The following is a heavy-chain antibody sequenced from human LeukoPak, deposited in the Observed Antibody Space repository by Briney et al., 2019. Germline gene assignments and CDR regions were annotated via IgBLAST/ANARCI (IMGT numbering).Heavy chain of an antibody. J-gene: IGHJ6*03. Sequence: SETLSLTCTVSGGSISSYYWSWIRQPPGKGLEWIGYIYYSGSTNYNPSLKSRVTISVDMSKNQFSLKLSSVTAADTAVYYCARTAEGGYTYDYFYYYYMDVWGKGTTVTISS. CDR2: IYYSGST. CDR3: ARTAEGGYTYDYFYYYYMDV. V-gene: IGHV4-59*01. D-gene: IGHD5-18*01. CDR1: GGSISSYY.